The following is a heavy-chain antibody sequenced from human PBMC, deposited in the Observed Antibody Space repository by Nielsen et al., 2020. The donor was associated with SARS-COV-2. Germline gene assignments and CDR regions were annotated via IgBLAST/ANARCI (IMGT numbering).Heavy chain of an antibody. CDR3: ARGTIFGWKHNDYYYGMDV. CDR2: ISSSSSYI. V-gene: IGHV3-21*01. J-gene: IGHJ6*02. D-gene: IGHD3-3*01. Sequence: GESLKISCAASGFTFSSYSMNWVRQAPGKGLEWVSSISSSSSYIYYADSVKGRFTISRDNAKNSLYLQMNSLRAEDTAVYYCARGTIFGWKHNDYYYGMDVWGQGTTVTVSS. CDR1: GFTFSSYS.